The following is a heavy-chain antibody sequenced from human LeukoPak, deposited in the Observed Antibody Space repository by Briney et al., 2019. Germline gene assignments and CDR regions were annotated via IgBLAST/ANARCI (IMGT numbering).Heavy chain of an antibody. J-gene: IGHJ5*02. Sequence: ASVKVSCKASGYTFTSYYMHWVRQAPGQGLEWMGIINPSGGSTSYAQKFRGRVTMTRDMSTSTVYMELSSLRSEDTAVYYCARDRGELRSRVNWFDPWGQGTLVTVSS. CDR2: INPSGGST. D-gene: IGHD1-26*01. CDR3: ARDRGELRSRVNWFDP. CDR1: GYTFTSYY. V-gene: IGHV1-46*01.